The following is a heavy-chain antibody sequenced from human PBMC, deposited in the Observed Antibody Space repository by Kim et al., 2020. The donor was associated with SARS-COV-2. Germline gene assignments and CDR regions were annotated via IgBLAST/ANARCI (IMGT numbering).Heavy chain of an antibody. J-gene: IGHJ6*03. CDR3: AKGSSFYYYYYMDV. V-gene: IGHV3-23*01. CDR2: ITGSGDST. CDR1: GFPFSSYA. Sequence: GGSLRLSCAASGFPFSSYAMSWVRQAPGKGLEWVSGITGSGDSTYYAESVKGRFTISRDNSKNTLYLQMNSLGAEDTAVYYCAKGSSFYYYYYMDVWGKG.